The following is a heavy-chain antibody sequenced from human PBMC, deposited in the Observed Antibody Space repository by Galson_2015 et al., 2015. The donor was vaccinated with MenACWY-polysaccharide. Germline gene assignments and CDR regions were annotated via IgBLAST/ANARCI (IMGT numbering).Heavy chain of an antibody. V-gene: IGHV3-48*04. J-gene: IGHJ3*02. CDR2: ISSTGNII. Sequence: SLRLSCAASGFTFSSYRMNWVRQAPGRGLEWVSYISSTGNIIYDADSVKGRFAISRDNGKNSLFLQMSSLRAEDTAVYYCARQRWLQGGDAFDIWGQGTMVTASS. D-gene: IGHD5-24*01. CDR1: GFTFSSYR. CDR3: ARQRWLQGGDAFDI.